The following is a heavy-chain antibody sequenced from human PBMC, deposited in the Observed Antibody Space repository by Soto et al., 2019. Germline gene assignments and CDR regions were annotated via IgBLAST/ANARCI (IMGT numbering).Heavy chain of an antibody. CDR3: ARHGPGLGTFDI. CDR2: SYYTGNT. D-gene: IGHD6-19*01. CDR1: GGSISGYY. J-gene: IGHJ3*02. Sequence: QVQLQESGPGLVKPSETLSLTCTVSGGSISGYYWYWIRQPPGKRMEWIGYSYYTGNTNYNPSLKRRVTISVDTSKNQFSLKLSSVTAADTAVYYCARHGPGLGTFDIWGQGTMVTVSS. V-gene: IGHV4-59*08.